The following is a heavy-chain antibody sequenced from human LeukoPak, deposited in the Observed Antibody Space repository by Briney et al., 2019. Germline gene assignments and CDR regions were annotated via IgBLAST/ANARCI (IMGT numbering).Heavy chain of an antibody. V-gene: IGHV3-74*01. J-gene: IGHJ6*04. CDR1: GFTFSSYW. CDR2: INSDGSST. Sequence: GGSLRLSCAASGFTFSSYWMHWVRQAPGKGLVWVSRINSDGSSTSYADSVKGRFAISRDNAKNTLYLQMNSLRAEDTAVYYCARGAVLRYFDSYGMDVWGKGTTVTVSS. D-gene: IGHD3-9*01. CDR3: ARGAVLRYFDSYGMDV.